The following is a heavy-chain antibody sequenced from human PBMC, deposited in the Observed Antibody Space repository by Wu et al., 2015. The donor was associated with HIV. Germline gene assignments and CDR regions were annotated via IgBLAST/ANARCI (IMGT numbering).Heavy chain of an antibody. J-gene: IGHJ4*02. CDR2: INPNSGGT. D-gene: IGHD6-13*01. Sequence: QVQLVQSGAEVKKPGASVKVSCKASGYTFTGYYMHWVRQAPGQGLEWMGWINPNSGGTNYAQKFQGRVTMTRDTSISTAYMELSRLRSDDTAVYYCARGNGGAAAVGYFDYWGQGNAGSPSPQ. V-gene: IGHV1-2*02. CDR1: GYTFTGYY. CDR3: ARGNGGAAAVGYFDY.